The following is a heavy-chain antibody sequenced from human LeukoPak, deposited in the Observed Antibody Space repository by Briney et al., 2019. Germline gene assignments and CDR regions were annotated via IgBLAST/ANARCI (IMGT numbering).Heavy chain of an antibody. D-gene: IGHD5-18*01. V-gene: IGHV3-23*01. CDR1: GFTFSSYA. Sequence: GGSLRLSCAASGFTFSSYAMSWVRQAPGKGLEWVSAISGSGGSTYYADSVKGRFTISRDNSKNTLYLQMNSLRAEDTAVYYCAKDRGYSYGCECFDYWGQGTLVTVSS. CDR2: ISGSGGST. CDR3: AKDRGYSYGCECFDY. J-gene: IGHJ4*02.